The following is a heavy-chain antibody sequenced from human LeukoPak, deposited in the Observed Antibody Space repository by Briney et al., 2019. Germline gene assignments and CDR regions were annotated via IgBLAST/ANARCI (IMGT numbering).Heavy chain of an antibody. D-gene: IGHD6-25*01. CDR2: IRYDGSNK. J-gene: IGHJ4*02. CDR3: AKDREQRATAIDY. Sequence: PGGSLRLSCAASGFTFSSYGMHWVRQAPGKGLEWVAFIRYDGSNKYYADSVKGRFTTSRDNSKNTLYLQMNSLRAEDTAVYYCAKDREQRATAIDYWGQGTLVTVSS. V-gene: IGHV3-30*02. CDR1: GFTFSSYG.